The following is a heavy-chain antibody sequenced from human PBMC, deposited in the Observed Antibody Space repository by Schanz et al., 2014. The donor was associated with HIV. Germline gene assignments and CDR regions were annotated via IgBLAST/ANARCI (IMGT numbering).Heavy chain of an antibody. V-gene: IGHV3-NL1*01. J-gene: IGHJ1*01. CDR3: AKDTTAAGRGYFQH. CDR1: GFTFSSYG. D-gene: IGHD6-13*01. Sequence: QVQLVESGGGVVQPGRSLRLSCAASGFTFSSYGMHWVRQAPGKGLEWVSDIRGGAGGTYYADSVKGRFTISRDNPKTMLYLQINSLSAEDTAVYYCAKDTTAAGRGYFQHWGQGTLVTVSS. CDR2: IRGGAGGT.